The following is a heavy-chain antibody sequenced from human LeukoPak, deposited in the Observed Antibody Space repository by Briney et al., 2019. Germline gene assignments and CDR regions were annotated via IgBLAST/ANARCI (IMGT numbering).Heavy chain of an antibody. CDR3: ARARYVNSFYAFDI. J-gene: IGHJ3*02. CDR1: GGSISSYY. D-gene: IGHD3-9*01. CDR2: LSKSGNT. Sequence: PETLSLTCTVSGGSISSYYWSWIRLPPGKGLEWIGYLSKSGNTNYSPSLKSRVTIFGDTSKNQFFLKLSSVTAADTAVYYCARARYVNSFYAFDIWGQGTLVTVSS. V-gene: IGHV4-59*01.